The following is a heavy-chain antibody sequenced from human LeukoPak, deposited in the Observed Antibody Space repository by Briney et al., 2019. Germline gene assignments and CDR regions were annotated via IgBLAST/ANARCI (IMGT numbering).Heavy chain of an antibody. V-gene: IGHV1-2*02. CDR3: ARVPTSTYYYDSSGYFDY. Sequence: ASVKVSCKASGYTFTGYYMHWVRQAPGQGLEWMRWINPNSGGTNYAQKFQGRVTMTRDTSISTAYMELSRLRSDDTAVYYCARVPTSTYYYDSSGYFDYWGQGTLVTVSS. J-gene: IGHJ4*02. CDR2: INPNSGGT. D-gene: IGHD3-22*01. CDR1: GYTFTGYY.